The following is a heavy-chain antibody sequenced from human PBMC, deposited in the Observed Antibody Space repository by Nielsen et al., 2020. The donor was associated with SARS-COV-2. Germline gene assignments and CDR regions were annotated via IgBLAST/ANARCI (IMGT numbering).Heavy chain of an antibody. CDR2: IYSGGST. V-gene: IGHV3-66*01. CDR3: ARTQVGATPYFDY. D-gene: IGHD1-26*01. J-gene: IGHJ4*02. Sequence: GGFLRLSCAASGFTVSSNYMSLVRQAPGKGLEWVSVIYSGGSTYYADSVKGRFTISRDNSKNTLYLQMNSLRAEDTAVYYCARTQVGATPYFDYWGQGTLVTVSS. CDR1: GFTVSSNY.